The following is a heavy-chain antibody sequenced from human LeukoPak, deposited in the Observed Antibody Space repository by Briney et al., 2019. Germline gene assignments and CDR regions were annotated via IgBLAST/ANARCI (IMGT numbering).Heavy chain of an antibody. CDR1: GGSISSGDYY. Sequence: PSETLSLTCTVSGGSISSGDYYWSWIRQPPGKGLEWIGYIYYSGSTYYNPSLKSRVTISVDTSKNQFSLKLSSVTAADTAVYYCARLDFYDLSSHVFDIWGQGTMVTVSS. J-gene: IGHJ3*02. CDR2: IYYSGST. CDR3: ARLDFYDLSSHVFDI. V-gene: IGHV4-30-4*01. D-gene: IGHD3-22*01.